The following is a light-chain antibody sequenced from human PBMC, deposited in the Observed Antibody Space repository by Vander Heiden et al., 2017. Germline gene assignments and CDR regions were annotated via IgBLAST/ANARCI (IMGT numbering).Light chain of an antibody. CDR3: QQGYSSPYT. J-gene: IGKJ2*01. CDR2: AAS. V-gene: IGKV1-39*01. Sequence: DIKMPPSPSPLSTLVIYRVTITCRASQTVNTYLSWYQQKPGKAPNRLIYAASSLVSGVPARFSGSESGTDFTLTISSLQPEDLATYYCQQGYSSPYTFGQGTNLDIK. CDR1: QTVNTY.